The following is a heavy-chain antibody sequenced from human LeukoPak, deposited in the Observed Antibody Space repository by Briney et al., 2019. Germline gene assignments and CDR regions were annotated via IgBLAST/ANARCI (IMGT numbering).Heavy chain of an antibody. V-gene: IGHV4-31*01. CDR3: ARDRPDSTSPTTVGRFDP. D-gene: IGHD2-2*01. J-gene: IGHJ5*02. CDR2: IYSTGTT. CDR1: GDSISSGGFY. Sequence: TSQTLSLTCSVSGDSISSGGFYWHWLRPHPEKGLEWIVYIYSTGTTYYNPSLTSPLTMSLDTSKNQFSLKVTSVTAADTAVYFCARDRPDSTSPTTVGRFDPWGEGTLLTVSS.